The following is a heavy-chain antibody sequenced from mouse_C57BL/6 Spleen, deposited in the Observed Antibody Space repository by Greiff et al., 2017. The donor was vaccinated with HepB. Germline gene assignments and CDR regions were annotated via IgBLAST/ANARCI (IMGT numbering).Heavy chain of an antibody. CDR3: ARITTVVDWYFDV. D-gene: IGHD1-1*01. Sequence: EVQGVESGAELVKPGASVKLSCTASGFNIKDYYMHWVKQRTEQGLEWIGRIDPEDGETKYAPKFQGKATITADTSSNTAYLQLSSLTSEDTAVYYCARITTVVDWYFDVWGTGTTVTVSS. CDR1: GFNIKDYY. CDR2: IDPEDGET. J-gene: IGHJ1*03. V-gene: IGHV14-2*01.